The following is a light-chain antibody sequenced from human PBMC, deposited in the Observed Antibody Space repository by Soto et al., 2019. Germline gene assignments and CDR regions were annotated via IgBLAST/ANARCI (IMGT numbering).Light chain of an antibody. CDR2: RNN. Sequence: QSAVTQPPSASGTPGQRVTISCSGSSSNIGSNYVYWYQQLPGTAPKLLIYRNNQRPSGVPDRFSGSKSGTSASLAISGLRSEDEVDYYCAVWDDSLSGPVFGGGTKVTVL. CDR1: SSNIGSNY. V-gene: IGLV1-47*01. CDR3: AVWDDSLSGPV. J-gene: IGLJ3*02.